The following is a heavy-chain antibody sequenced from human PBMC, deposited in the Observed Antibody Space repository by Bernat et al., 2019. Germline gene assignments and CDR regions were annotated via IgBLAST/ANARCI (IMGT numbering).Heavy chain of an antibody. V-gene: IGHV4-39*01. CDR1: GGSISSSSYY. D-gene: IGHD6-13*01. J-gene: IGHJ6*02. CDR2: IYYSGST. Sequence: QLQLQESGPGLVKPSETLSLTCTVSGGSISSSSYYWGWIRQPPGKGLEWIGSIYYSGSTYYNPSLKSRVTISVDTSKNQFSLKLSSVTAADTAVYYCARISCSIAAAGYYYDMDVWGQGTTVTVSS. CDR3: ARISCSIAAAGYYYDMDV.